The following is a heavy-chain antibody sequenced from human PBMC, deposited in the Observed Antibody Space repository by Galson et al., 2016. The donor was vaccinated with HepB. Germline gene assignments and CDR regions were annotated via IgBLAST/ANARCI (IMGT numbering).Heavy chain of an antibody. CDR2: ISWNSGTI. V-gene: IGHV3-9*01. CDR3: ASVSSTCVVEAAWFDP. J-gene: IGHJ5*02. CDR1: GFTFEDFA. D-gene: IGHD2-15*01. Sequence: SLRLSCAASGFTFEDFAMHWVRQTPGRGLEWVSGISWNSGTIVYADSVKGRFTISRDNAKSSLYLQMNSLIPEDTAFYFCASVSSTCVVEAAWFDPRGQGALVTVSS.